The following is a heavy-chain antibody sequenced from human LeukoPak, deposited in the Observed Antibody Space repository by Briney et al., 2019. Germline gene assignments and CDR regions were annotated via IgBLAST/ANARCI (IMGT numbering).Heavy chain of an antibody. D-gene: IGHD3-22*01. J-gene: IGHJ4*02. CDR2: IWYDGSNK. CDR3: AKDPVYYDRSPGY. Sequence: PGRSLRLSCAASGFTFSSYGMHWVRQAPGKGLEWVAVIWYDGSNKYYADSVKGRFTISRDNSKNTLYLQMNSLRAEDTAVYYCAKDPVYYDRSPGYWGQGTLVTVSS. CDR1: GFTFSSYG. V-gene: IGHV3-33*06.